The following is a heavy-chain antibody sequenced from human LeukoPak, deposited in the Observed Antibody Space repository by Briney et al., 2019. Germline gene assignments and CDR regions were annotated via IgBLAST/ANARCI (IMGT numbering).Heavy chain of an antibody. CDR1: GGSISSGDYY. V-gene: IGHV4-30-4*01. CDR3: ATGLITVVRGVIINGYFQH. D-gene: IGHD3-10*01. J-gene: IGHJ1*01. CDR2: IYYSGST. Sequence: SQTLSLTCTVSGGSISSGDYYWSWIRQPPGKGLEWIGYIYYSGSTYYNPSLKSRVTISVDTSKNQFSLKLSSVTAADTAVYYCATGLITVVRGVIINGYFQHWGQGTLVTVSS.